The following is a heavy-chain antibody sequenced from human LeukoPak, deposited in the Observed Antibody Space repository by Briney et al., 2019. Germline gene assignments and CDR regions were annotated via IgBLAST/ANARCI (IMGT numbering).Heavy chain of an antibody. V-gene: IGHV3-9*01. CDR2: ISWNSGSI. J-gene: IGHJ1*01. CDR3: AKGWDYYGSGSPTH. Sequence: GGSLRLSCAASGFTYDDYAMHWVRQAPGKGLEGVSGISWNSGSIGYADSVKGRFTISRDNAKNSLYLQMNSLRAEDTALYYCAKGWDYYGSGSPTHWGQGTLVTVSS. D-gene: IGHD3-10*01. CDR1: GFTYDDYA.